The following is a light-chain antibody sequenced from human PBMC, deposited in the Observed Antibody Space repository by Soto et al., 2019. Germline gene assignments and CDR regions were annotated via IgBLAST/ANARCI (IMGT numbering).Light chain of an antibody. V-gene: IGKV3D-11*03. CDR2: QTS. CDR3: QQYNPPLT. CDR1: QYINTR. Sequence: EIVLTQSPATLSSFPGDRVTLSCRASQYINTRLAWYQHRPGQAPRLLIYQTSIRAAGIPARFSASGTGTDFTLTISDVQPEDFAVYFCQQYNPPLTFGGGTKVDIK. J-gene: IGKJ4*01.